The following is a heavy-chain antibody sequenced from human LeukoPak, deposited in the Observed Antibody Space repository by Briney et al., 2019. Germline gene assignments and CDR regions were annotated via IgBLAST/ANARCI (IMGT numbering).Heavy chain of an antibody. V-gene: IGHV3-30*02. CDR3: AKDIGGSSGWYPPGVFDY. CDR1: GFTFSSYG. D-gene: IGHD6-19*01. CDR2: IRYDGSNK. J-gene: IGHJ4*02. Sequence: GGTLRLSCAASGFTFSSYGMHWVRQAPGKGLEWVAFIRYDGSNKYYADSVKGRFTISRDNSKNTLYLQMNSLRAEDTAVYYCAKDIGGSSGWYPPGVFDYWGQGTLVTVSS.